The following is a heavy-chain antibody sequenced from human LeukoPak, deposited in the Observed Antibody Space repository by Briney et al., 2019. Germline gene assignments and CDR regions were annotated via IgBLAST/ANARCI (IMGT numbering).Heavy chain of an antibody. CDR3: ARGTSHSSRMDV. D-gene: IGHD2-15*01. CDR1: GGSFSGYY. J-gene: IGHJ6*02. Sequence: SETLSLTCAVYGGSFSGYYWSWIRQPPGKGLEWIGEINYSGSTNYNPSLKSRVTISVDTSKNQFSLKLSSVTAADTAVYYCARGTSHSSRMDVWGQGTTVAVSS. V-gene: IGHV4-34*01. CDR2: INYSGST.